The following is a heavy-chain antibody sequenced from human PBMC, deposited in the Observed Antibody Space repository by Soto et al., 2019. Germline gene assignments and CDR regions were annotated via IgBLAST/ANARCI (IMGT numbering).Heavy chain of an antibody. D-gene: IGHD3-10*01. V-gene: IGHV3-30*18. CDR1: GSTSSSFV. CDR2: ISSDGNNQ. Sequence: QVQLVESGGGVVQPGTSLRLSCAASGSTSSSFVIHWVRQAPGKGLEWLAVISSDGNNQYYADSVKGRFTISRDNSKKTLYLQVNSLRAEDTAVYFCAKERGVLDAFDIWGQGTMVTVS. CDR3: AKERGVLDAFDI. J-gene: IGHJ3*02.